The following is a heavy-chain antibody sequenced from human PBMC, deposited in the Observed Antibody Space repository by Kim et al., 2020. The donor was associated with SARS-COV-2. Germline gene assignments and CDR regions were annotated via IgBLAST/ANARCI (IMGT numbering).Heavy chain of an antibody. J-gene: IGHJ6*02. D-gene: IGHD3-3*01. CDR1: GFTVSSNY. CDR2: IYSGGST. V-gene: IGHV3-66*01. Sequence: GGSLRLSCAASGFTVSSNYMSWVRQAPGKGLEWVSVIYSGGSTYYADSVKGRFTISRDNSKNTLYLQMNSLRAEDTAVYYCASSTPPDFWSGYYNLGLQAPYYYYGMDVWGQGTTVTVSS. CDR3: ASSTPPDFWSGYYNLGLQAPYYYYGMDV.